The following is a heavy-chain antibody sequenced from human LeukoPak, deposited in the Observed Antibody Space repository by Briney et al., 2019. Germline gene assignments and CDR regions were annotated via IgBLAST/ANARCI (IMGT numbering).Heavy chain of an antibody. Sequence: ASETLSLTCTVSGGSISSSSYYWGWIRQPPGKGLEWIGSTYYSGSTYYNPSLKSRVTISVDTSKNQFSLKLSSVTAADTAVYYCAGGVAWFGEFRPFDYWGQGTLVTVSS. CDR3: AGGVAWFGEFRPFDY. D-gene: IGHD3-10*01. J-gene: IGHJ4*02. CDR2: TYYSGST. V-gene: IGHV4-39*07. CDR1: GGSISSSSYY.